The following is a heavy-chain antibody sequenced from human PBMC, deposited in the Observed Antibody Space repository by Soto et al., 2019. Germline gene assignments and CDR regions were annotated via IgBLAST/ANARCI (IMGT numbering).Heavy chain of an antibody. CDR2: IYYSGST. D-gene: IGHD2-15*01. CDR1: GGSISSGDYY. CDR3: DRGGRIGAFDI. J-gene: IGHJ3*02. Sequence: SETLSLTCTVSGGSISSGDYYWSWIRQPPGKGLEWIGYIYYSGSTYYNPSLKSRVTISVDTSKNQFSLKLSSVTAADTAVYYSDRGGRIGAFDIWGQGTMVTVSS. V-gene: IGHV4-30-4*01.